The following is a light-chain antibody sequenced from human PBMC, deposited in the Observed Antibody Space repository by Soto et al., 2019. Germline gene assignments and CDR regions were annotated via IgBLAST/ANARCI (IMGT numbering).Light chain of an antibody. J-gene: IGKJ1*01. V-gene: IGKV3-15*01. CDR2: AAS. CDR3: QRYNHWPPRT. CDR1: QNVGIN. Sequence: EIVMTQSPATLSVSPGERATLSCRASQNVGINITWYQQKPGQAPRLLMYAASTRATGIPVRFSGSGSGTEFTLTISSLQSEDLAVYYCQRYNHWPPRTFGQGTKVEIK.